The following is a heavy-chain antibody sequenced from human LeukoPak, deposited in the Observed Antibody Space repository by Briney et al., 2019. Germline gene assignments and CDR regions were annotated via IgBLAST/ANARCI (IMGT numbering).Heavy chain of an antibody. CDR1: GFTFSRYS. CDR3: VSRNYGSSPFDY. D-gene: IGHD4-17*01. V-gene: IGHV3-74*01. Sequence: PGGSLRLSCAASGFTFSRYSMHWVRQAPGKGLAWVSRISSDGSNTNYADSVKGRFTISRDNAKNTLYLQMDSLTAEDTAVYYCVSRNYGSSPFDYWGQGTLVTVSS. J-gene: IGHJ4*02. CDR2: ISSDGSNT.